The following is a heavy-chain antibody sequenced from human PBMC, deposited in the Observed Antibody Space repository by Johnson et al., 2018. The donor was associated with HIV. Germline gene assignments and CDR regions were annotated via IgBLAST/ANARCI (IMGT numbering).Heavy chain of an antibody. CDR3: ARARGDFWSGYYGGLNDAFDI. CDR1: GFTFSSYA. Sequence: QVQLVESGGGVVQPGRSLRLSCAASGFTFSSYAMHWVRQAPGKGLEWVAVISYYGSNKYYADSVKGRFTISRDNSKNTLYLQMNSLRAEDTAVYYCARARGDFWSGYYGGLNDAFDIWGQGTMVTVSS. J-gene: IGHJ3*02. D-gene: IGHD3-3*01. V-gene: IGHV3-30-3*01. CDR2: ISYYGSNK.